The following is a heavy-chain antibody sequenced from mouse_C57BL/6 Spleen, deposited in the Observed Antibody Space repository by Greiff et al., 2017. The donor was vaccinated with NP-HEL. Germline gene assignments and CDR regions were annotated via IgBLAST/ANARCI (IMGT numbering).Heavy chain of an antibody. Sequence: VQLQQSGAELVKPGASVNLSCTASGFNFKDYYMTWVKQRTEQGLEWIGRIYPGDGGTKYAPNFKGKATLTADTSSNTAYLQLSSLTSEDTAGDYRARHDGYGDYWGQGTTLTVSS. CDR2: IYPGDGGT. V-gene: IGHV14-2*01. CDR1: GFNFKDYY. J-gene: IGHJ2*01. CDR3: ARHDGYGDY. D-gene: IGHD2-3*01.